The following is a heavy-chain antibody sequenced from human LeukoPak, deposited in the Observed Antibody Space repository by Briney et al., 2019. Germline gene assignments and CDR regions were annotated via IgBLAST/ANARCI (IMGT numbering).Heavy chain of an antibody. V-gene: IGHV4-34*01. CDR2: INHSGST. Sequence: SETLSLTCAVYGGSFSGYYWSWIRQPPGKGLEWIGEINHSGSTNYNPSLKSRVTISVDTSKNQFSLKVSSVTAADTAVYYCARDEGYGKAYIGYWGQGTLVTVSS. CDR3: ARDEGYGKAYIGY. CDR1: GGSFSGYY. J-gene: IGHJ4*02. D-gene: IGHD4-17*01.